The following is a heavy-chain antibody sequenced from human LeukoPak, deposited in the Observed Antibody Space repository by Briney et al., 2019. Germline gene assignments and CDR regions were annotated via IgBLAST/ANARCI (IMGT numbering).Heavy chain of an antibody. V-gene: IGHV4-61*02. J-gene: IGHJ4*02. Sequence: SETLSLTCTVSGASISRGSYYWSWIRQPAGKGLEWIGRIYTSGSTNYNPSLKSRVTISVDTSKNQFSLKLSSVTAADTAVYYCASERVVHRGWSLGRFGELFYWGQGTLVTVSS. CDR2: IYTSGST. CDR1: GASISRGSYY. CDR3: ASERVVHRGWSLGRFGELFY. D-gene: IGHD3-10*01.